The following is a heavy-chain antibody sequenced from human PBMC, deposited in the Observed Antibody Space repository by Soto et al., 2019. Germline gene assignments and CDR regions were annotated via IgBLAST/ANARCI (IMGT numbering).Heavy chain of an antibody. Sequence: SETLSLTCTVSGGSISSYYWSWIRQPPGKGLEWIGYIYYSGSTDYNPSLKSRVTISVDTSKNQFSLKLRSVTAADTAVYYCARTYGGYYDYWGQGILLTLFS. J-gene: IGHJ4*02. CDR2: IYYSGST. V-gene: IGHV4-59*01. CDR3: ARTYGGYYDY. CDR1: GGSISSYY. D-gene: IGHD2-8*01.